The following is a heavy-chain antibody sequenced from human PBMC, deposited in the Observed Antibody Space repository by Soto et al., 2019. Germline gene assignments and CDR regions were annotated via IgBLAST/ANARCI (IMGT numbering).Heavy chain of an antibody. CDR1: GGSISSSSYY. Sequence: SETLSLTCTVPGGSISSSSYYWGWIRQPPGKGLEWIGSIYYSGSTYYNPSLKSRVTISVDTSKNQFSLKLSSVTAADTAVYYCARREGGYSNSWYAENYGMDVWSQGTTVTVSS. D-gene: IGHD6-13*01. CDR2: IYYSGST. J-gene: IGHJ6*02. V-gene: IGHV4-39*01. CDR3: ARREGGYSNSWYAENYGMDV.